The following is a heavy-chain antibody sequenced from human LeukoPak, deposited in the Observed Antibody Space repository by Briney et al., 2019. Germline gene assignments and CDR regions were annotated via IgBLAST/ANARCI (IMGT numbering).Heavy chain of an antibody. CDR3: ATVPSLGSGYYMDV. J-gene: IGHJ6*03. D-gene: IGHD3-10*01. Sequence: ASVKVSCKASGYTFTSYGISWVRQAPGQGLEWMGWISAYNGNTNYAQKLQGRVTMTEDTSTDTAYMELSSLRSEDTAVYYCATVPSLGSGYYMDVWGKGTTVTVSS. V-gene: IGHV1-18*01. CDR1: GYTFTSYG. CDR2: ISAYNGNT.